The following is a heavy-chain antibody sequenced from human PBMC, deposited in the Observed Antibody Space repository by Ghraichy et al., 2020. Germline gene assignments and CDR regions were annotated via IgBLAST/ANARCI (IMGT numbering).Heavy chain of an antibody. Sequence: GGSLRLSCAASGFSFSRYTMHWVRQAPGKGLEYVSAIGTTGTNTYYGDSVKGRFIISRDNSKITLYLQMGSLRGEDTAVYYCARDDQKWLVDFWGQGTLVTVSP. J-gene: IGHJ4*02. D-gene: IGHD6-19*01. CDR1: GFSFSRYT. V-gene: IGHV3-64*02. CDR3: ARDDQKWLVDF. CDR2: IGTTGTNT.